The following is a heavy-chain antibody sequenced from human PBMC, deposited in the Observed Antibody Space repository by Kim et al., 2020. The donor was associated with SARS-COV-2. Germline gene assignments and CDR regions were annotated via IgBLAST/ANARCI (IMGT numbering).Heavy chain of an antibody. D-gene: IGHD6-13*01. V-gene: IGHV1-8*01. Sequence: ASVKVSCKASGYTFTSYDINWVRQATGQGLEWMGWMNPNSGNTGYAQKFQGRVTMTRNTSISTAYMELSSLRSEDTAVYYCAGGRYSSSWYHYYYYGMDVWGQGTTVTVSS. J-gene: IGHJ6*02. CDR1: GYTFTSYD. CDR3: AGGRYSSSWYHYYYYGMDV. CDR2: MNPNSGNT.